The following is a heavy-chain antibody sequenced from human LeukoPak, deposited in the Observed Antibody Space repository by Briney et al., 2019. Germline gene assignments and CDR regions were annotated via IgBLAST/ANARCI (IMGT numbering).Heavy chain of an antibody. V-gene: IGHV3-7*01. CDR2: IKQDGSEK. Sequence: GGSLRLSCAASGFTFSSYWMSWVRQAPGKGLEWVANIKQDGSEKYYVDSVKDRFTISGDNAKNSLYLQMNSLRAEDTAVYNCARVLEDAFDIWGQGTMVTVSS. CDR3: ARVLEDAFDI. J-gene: IGHJ3*02. CDR1: GFTFSSYW. D-gene: IGHD5-24*01.